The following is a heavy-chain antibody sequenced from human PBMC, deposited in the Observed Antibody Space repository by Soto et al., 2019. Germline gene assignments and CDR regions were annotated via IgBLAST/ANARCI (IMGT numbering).Heavy chain of an antibody. Sequence: QVQLVQSGAEVKKPGTSVKVSCKTYGYTFTAFYIHWVRQAPVQGLEWLGWIKPNAGDSKDPQRFQGSVTLTRETSTNPAYLELTGLTSADAAVYVCARSAFGVTQGIGLAFDVWGPGTIVAV. D-gene: IGHD3-3*01. J-gene: IGHJ3*01. CDR3: ARSAFGVTQGIGLAFDV. V-gene: IGHV1-2*04. CDR2: IKPNAGDS. CDR1: GYTFTAFY.